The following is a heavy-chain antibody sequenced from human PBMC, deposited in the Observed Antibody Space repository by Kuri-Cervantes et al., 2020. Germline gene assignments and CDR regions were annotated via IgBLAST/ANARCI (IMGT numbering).Heavy chain of an antibody. CDR3: ASRATVTTDYYYYMDV. J-gene: IGHJ6*03. CDR1: GGSISSSSYY. Sequence: GSLRLSCSVSGGSISSSSYYWAWIRQPPGKGLEWIGSFYHSGRTYYNPSLKSRVTISVDTSKNQFSLKLSSVTAADTAVYYCASRATVTTDYYYYMDVWGKGTTVTVSS. CDR2: FYHSGRT. D-gene: IGHD4-17*01. V-gene: IGHV4-39*07.